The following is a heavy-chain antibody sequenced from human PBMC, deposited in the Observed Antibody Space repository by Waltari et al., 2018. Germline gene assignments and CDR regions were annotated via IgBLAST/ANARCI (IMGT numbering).Heavy chain of an antibody. Sequence: GESGGGLVKPGGSLRLSCAASGFTFSIVWMNWVRHGPGKGLEWVGRIKSKTDGGTTDYAAPVKGRFTISRDDSKNTLYLQMNSLKTEDTAVYYCTTELSGIVGASPVYWGQGTLVTVSS. J-gene: IGHJ4*02. V-gene: IGHV3-15*07. CDR2: IKSKTDGGTT. D-gene: IGHD1-26*01. CDR3: TTELSGIVGASPVY. CDR1: GFTFSIVW.